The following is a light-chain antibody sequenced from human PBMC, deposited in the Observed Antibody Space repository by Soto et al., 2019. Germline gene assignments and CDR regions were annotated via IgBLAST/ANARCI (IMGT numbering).Light chain of an antibody. CDR1: QSISSW. CDR3: QQIRT. V-gene: IGKV1-5*01. Sequence: DIQMTQSPSTLSASVGDRVTITCRASQSISSWLAWYQQKPGKAPKLLIYDASSLESGVPSRFSGSGSGTEFTLTISSLQPDDFATYYCQQIRTFGQGTKVDIK. CDR2: DAS. J-gene: IGKJ1*01.